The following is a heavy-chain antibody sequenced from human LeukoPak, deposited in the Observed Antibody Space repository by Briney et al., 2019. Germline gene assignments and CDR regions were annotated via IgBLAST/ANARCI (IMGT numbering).Heavy chain of an antibody. D-gene: IGHD3-9*01. CDR1: GGSISRYY. CDR3: ERAYEILTGYYYSRSPSFDY. V-gene: IGHV4-4*07. Sequence: PSETLSLTCTVSGGSISRYYWSWIRQPAGKGLEWIGRIYTSGSTNYNPSLKSRVTMSVDTSKNQFSLKLSSVTAADTAVYKRERAYEILTGYYYSRSPSFDYWGQGTLVTVSS. J-gene: IGHJ4*02. CDR2: IYTSGST.